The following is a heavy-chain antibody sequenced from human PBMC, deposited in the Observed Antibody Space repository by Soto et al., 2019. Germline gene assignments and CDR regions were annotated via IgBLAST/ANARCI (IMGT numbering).Heavy chain of an antibody. CDR3: ARAYYFGSGTSYTLYY. V-gene: IGHV3-30*03. CDR1: GFTFSNYG. CDR2: ISDDGVSK. D-gene: IGHD3-10*01. J-gene: IGHJ1*01. Sequence: LRLSCAASGFTFSNYGMHWVRQAPGKGLEWVAVISDDGVSKYYADSVQGRFTISRDNSESVVLLQMNSPRPDDTALYFCARAYYFGSGTSYTLYYWGQGTQVLVSA.